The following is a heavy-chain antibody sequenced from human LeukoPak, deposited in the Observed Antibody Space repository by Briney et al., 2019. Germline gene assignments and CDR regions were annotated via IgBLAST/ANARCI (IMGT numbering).Heavy chain of an antibody. D-gene: IGHD5-18*01. J-gene: IGHJ4*02. CDR2: VYYTGST. CDR1: GGSISSYF. CDR3: ARSRGYIYGSDY. Sequence: SETLSLTCTVSGGSISSYFWTWIRQPPGKGLEWIGSVYYTGSTNYNPSLKSRVTISLDTSKNQFSLKLTSVTAADTAVYYWARSRGYIYGSDYWGQGTLVTVSS. V-gene: IGHV4-59*08.